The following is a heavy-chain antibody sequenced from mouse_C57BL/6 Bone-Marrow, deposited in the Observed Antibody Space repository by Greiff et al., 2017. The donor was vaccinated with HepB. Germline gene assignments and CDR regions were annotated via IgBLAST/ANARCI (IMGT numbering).Heavy chain of an antibody. CDR2: ISTGGTYT. J-gene: IGHJ2*01. D-gene: IGHD2-14*01. CDR3: ARDRFDYYFDY. V-gene: IGHV5-6*01. Sequence: EVMLVESGGDLVKPGGSLKLSCAASGFTFSTSGMSWVRQSPDERLEWVASISTGGTYTYYPDSVKGRFTISRNTATNTLFLLMTSLKSDDSAIYYCARDRFDYYFDYWGQGTTLTVSS. CDR1: GFTFSTSG.